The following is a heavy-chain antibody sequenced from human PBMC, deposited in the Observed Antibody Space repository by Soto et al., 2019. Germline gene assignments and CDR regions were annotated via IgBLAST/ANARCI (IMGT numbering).Heavy chain of an antibody. Sequence: GVSLRLSCAASGFTLLSYWMSWVRQAPGKGLEWVANIKEDGSENYHVDSVKGRFTISRDNAKNSLFLQMNSLRAEDTAVYYCARDNNSQRDCSFVVVKYFCGQGTTVTVSS. J-gene: IGHJ6*02. D-gene: IGHD2-15*01. CDR3: ARDNNSQRDCSFVVVKYF. CDR2: IKEDGSEN. CDR1: GFTLLSYW. V-gene: IGHV3-7*01.